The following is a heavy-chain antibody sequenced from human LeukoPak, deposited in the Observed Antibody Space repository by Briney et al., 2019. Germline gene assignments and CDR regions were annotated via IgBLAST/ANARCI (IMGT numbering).Heavy chain of an antibody. D-gene: IGHD3-10*01. Sequence: GGSLRLSCAASGFTFSGSAMHWVRQASGKGLEWVGRIRSKANSYATAYAASVEGRFTISRDDSKNTTYLQMNSLKTEDTAVYYCTSRPLLSYYGSGRTRSDYWGQGTLVTVSS. CDR2: IRSKANSYAT. V-gene: IGHV3-73*01. J-gene: IGHJ4*02. CDR3: TSRPLLSYYGSGRTRSDY. CDR1: GFTFSGSA.